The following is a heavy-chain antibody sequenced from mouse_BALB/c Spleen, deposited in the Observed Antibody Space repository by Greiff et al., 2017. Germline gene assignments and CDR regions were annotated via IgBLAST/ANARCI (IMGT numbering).Heavy chain of an antibody. Sequence: EVQLVESGPGLVKPSQSLSLTCTVTGYSITSDYAWNWIRQFPGNKLEWMGYISYSGSTSYNPSLKSRISITRDTSKNQFFLQLNSVTTEDTATYYCARLHGYDDGGYAMDYWGQGTSVTVSS. CDR2: ISYSGST. CDR1: GYSITSDYA. CDR3: ARLHGYDDGGYAMDY. D-gene: IGHD2-2*01. J-gene: IGHJ4*01. V-gene: IGHV3-2*02.